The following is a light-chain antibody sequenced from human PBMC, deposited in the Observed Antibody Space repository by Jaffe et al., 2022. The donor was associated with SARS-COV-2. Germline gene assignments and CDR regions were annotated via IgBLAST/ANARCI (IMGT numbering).Light chain of an antibody. CDR2: EGS. CDR3: QQRTKWPGT. V-gene: IGKV3-11*01. J-gene: IGKJ2*01. CDR1: QSVSSY. Sequence: EIVLTQSPATLSLSPGGRATLSCRASQSVSSYLAWFQQKPGQAPRLLIYEGSNRAAGIPVRFSGSGSGTDFTLTISSLEPEDFAVYYCQQRTKWPGTFGQGTKLEIK.